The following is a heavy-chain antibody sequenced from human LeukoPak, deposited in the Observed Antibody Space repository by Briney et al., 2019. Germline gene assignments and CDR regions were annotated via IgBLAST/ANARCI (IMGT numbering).Heavy chain of an antibody. CDR3: ARDLQAAAGTAG. CDR2: ISSSSSYI. Sequence: GGSLRLSCAASGFIFNSHTMNWVRQAPGKGLEWVSSISSSSSYIYYADSVKGRFTISRDNAKNSLYLQMNSLRAEDTAVYYCARDLQAAAGTAGWGQGTLVTVSS. CDR1: GFIFNSHT. D-gene: IGHD6-13*01. V-gene: IGHV3-21*01. J-gene: IGHJ4*02.